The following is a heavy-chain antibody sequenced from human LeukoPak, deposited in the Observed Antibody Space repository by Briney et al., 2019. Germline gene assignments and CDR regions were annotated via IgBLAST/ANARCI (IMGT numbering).Heavy chain of an antibody. CDR1: GFTFSGFG. V-gene: IGHV3-30*02. Sequence: GGSLRLSCSASGFTFSGFGMHWVRQAPGEGLEWVAVIWYDGSEEYYADSVKGRFTISRDNSKNTPYLQMNSLRAEDTAVYYCAKWGPWASTDWGQGTLVTVSS. CDR2: IWYDGSEE. D-gene: IGHD2-21*02. J-gene: IGHJ4*02. CDR3: AKWGPWASTD.